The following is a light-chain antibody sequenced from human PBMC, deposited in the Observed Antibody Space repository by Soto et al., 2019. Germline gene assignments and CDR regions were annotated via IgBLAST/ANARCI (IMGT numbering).Light chain of an antibody. J-gene: IGLJ3*02. V-gene: IGLV1-40*01. CDR3: QSYDSSLSGSWV. CDR1: SSNIGAGYD. Sequence: QSVLTQPPSVSGAPGQRVTISCTGSSSNIGAGYDVHWYQQLPGTAPKLLIYGNSNRPSGVPDRFSGSKSGTLASLAITGLQAEDEADYYCQSYDSSLSGSWVFGGGTKVTVL. CDR2: GNS.